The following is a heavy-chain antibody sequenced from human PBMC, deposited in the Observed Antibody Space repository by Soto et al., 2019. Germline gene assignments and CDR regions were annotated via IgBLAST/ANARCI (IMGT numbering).Heavy chain of an antibody. CDR3: TTDFYGSGTN. V-gene: IGHV3-15*07. CDR1: GFTFTNAW. CDR2: IKSETDGATT. J-gene: IGHJ4*02. D-gene: IGHD3-10*01. Sequence: GGSLRLSCAASGFTFTNAWMNWVRQAPGKGLEWVGHIKSETDGATTDYAAPVKGRFTISRDDSKNTLYLRMNSLNTEDTAVYYCTTDFYGSGTNWGQGNLVTFSS.